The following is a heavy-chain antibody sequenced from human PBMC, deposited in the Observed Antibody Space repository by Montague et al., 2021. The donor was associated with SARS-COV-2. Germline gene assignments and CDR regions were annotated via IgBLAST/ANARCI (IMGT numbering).Heavy chain of an antibody. Sequence: SETLSLTCTVSGGSVNSGGYYWSWIRQPPGKGLEWIGNIYYSGTTNYNPSLKSRVTISVGTSKNQFSLKLSSVTAADTAGYYCARDRTADGDGVYEIAGYSYVYGMDVWGQGTPVTVSS. CDR2: IYYSGTT. CDR3: ARDRTADGDGVYEIAGYSYVYGMDV. D-gene: IGHD5/OR15-5a*01. V-gene: IGHV4-61*08. CDR1: GGSVNSGGYY. J-gene: IGHJ6*02.